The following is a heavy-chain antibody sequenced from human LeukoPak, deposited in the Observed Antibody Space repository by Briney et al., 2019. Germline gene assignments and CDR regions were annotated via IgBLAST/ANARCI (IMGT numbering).Heavy chain of an antibody. J-gene: IGHJ3*02. D-gene: IGHD6-13*01. CDR1: GFTVSNNY. Sequence: GGSLRLSCAASGFTVSNNYMSWVRQAPGKGLEWVSSISSSSSYIYYADSVKGRFTISRDNAKNSLYLQMNSLRAEDTAVYYCARDLVAAAGMGGDAFDIWGQGTMVTVSS. CDR3: ARDLVAAAGMGGDAFDI. V-gene: IGHV3-21*01. CDR2: ISSSSSYI.